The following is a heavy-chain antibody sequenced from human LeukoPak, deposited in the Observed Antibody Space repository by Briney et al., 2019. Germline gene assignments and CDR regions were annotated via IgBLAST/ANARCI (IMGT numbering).Heavy chain of an antibody. Sequence: TSETLSLTCTVSRGSINSNTYYWGWIRQPPGKGLEWIGTIYYSGSTYYSPSLKSRVTISEDTSKNQFSLKLSSVTAADTAVYYCASGRYYYGSRAYHGVANWGQGTLVTVSS. CDR2: IYYSGST. CDR3: ASGRYYYGSRAYHGVAN. CDR1: RGSINSNTYY. D-gene: IGHD3-22*01. J-gene: IGHJ4*02. V-gene: IGHV4-39*01.